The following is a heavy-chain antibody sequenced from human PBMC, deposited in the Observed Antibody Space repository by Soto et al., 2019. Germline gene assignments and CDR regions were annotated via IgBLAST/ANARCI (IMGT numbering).Heavy chain of an antibody. J-gene: IGHJ6*02. Sequence: SETQSLPCTVSDGSISSSSCYWGGIRQPPGKGLEWVGSVYYSGSTYYNPSLKSRVTISVDTSKNQFSLKMRSVTAADTAVYYCASHRHDILTGYPSYGMDVWGQGTTVTVSS. V-gene: IGHV4-39*01. D-gene: IGHD3-9*01. CDR1: DGSISSSSCY. CDR3: ASHRHDILTGYPSYGMDV. CDR2: VYYSGST.